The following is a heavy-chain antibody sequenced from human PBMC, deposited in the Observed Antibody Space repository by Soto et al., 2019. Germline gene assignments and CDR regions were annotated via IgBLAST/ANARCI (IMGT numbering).Heavy chain of an antibody. J-gene: IGHJ5*02. CDR1: GFTFSSYG. V-gene: IGHV3-30*18. D-gene: IGHD3-3*01. Sequence: GGSLRLSCAASGFTFSSYGMHWVRQAPGKGLEWVAVISYDGSNKYYADSVKGRFTISRDNSKNTLYLQMNRLRAEDTAVYYCAKDRPSAAIGYDFWSGYYLFDPWGQGTLVTVSS. CDR3: AKDRPSAAIGYDFWSGYYLFDP. CDR2: ISYDGSNK.